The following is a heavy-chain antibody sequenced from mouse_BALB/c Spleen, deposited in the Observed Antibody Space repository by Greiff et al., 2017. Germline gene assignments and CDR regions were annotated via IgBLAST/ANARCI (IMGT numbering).Heavy chain of an antibody. Sequence: QVQLQQSGAELVRPGASVTLSCKASGYTFTDYEMHWVKQTPVHGLEWIGAIDPETGGTAYNQKFKGKATLTADKSSSTAYMELRSLTSEDSAVYYCTRRGTYGNYRAMDYWGQGTSVTVSS. D-gene: IGHD2-1*01. J-gene: IGHJ4*01. CDR1: GYTFTDYE. V-gene: IGHV1-15*01. CDR2: IDPETGGT. CDR3: TRRGTYGNYRAMDY.